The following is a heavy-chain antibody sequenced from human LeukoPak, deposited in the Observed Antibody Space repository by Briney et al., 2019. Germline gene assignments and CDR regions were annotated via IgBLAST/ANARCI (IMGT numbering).Heavy chain of an antibody. Sequence: PGRSLRLSFAASGFTFSSYGMHWVRQAPGKGLEWVAVIWYDGSNKYYADSVKGRFTISRDNSKNTLYLQMNSLRAEDTAVYYCARDPRPGYDILTGYYRYGMDVWGKGTTVTVSS. CDR1: GFTFSSYG. D-gene: IGHD3-9*01. CDR3: ARDPRPGYDILTGYYRYGMDV. CDR2: IWYDGSNK. J-gene: IGHJ6*04. V-gene: IGHV3-33*01.